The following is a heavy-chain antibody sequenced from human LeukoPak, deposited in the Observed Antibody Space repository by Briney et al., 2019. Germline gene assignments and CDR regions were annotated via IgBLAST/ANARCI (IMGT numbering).Heavy chain of an antibody. CDR1: GFTVSSNY. D-gene: IGHD6-13*01. V-gene: IGHV3-66*01. CDR2: IYSGGST. CDR3: ARDIAAAVDAFDI. J-gene: IGHJ3*02. Sequence: GGSLRLSCAASGFTVSSNYMSWVRQAPGKGLEWVSVIYSGGSTYYADSVKGRFTISRDNSKNTLYLQMNSLRAEDTAVYYCARDIAAAVDAFDIWGQGTMVTVSS.